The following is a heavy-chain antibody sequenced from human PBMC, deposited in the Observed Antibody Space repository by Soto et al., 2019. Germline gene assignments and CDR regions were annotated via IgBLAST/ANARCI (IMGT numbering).Heavy chain of an antibody. D-gene: IGHD4-4*01. CDR3: ARDTTVYYYGMDV. J-gene: IGHJ6*02. CDR2: IYPGDSDT. V-gene: IGHV5-51*01. Sequence: PGESLKFSCKGSGYSFTSYWIGWVRQMPGKGLEWMGIIYPGDSDTRYSPSFQGQVTISADKSISTAYLQWSSLKASDTAMYYCARDTTVYYYGMDVWGQGTTVTVSS. CDR1: GYSFTSYW.